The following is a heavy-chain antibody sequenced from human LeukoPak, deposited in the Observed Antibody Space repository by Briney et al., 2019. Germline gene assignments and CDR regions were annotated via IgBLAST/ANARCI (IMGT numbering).Heavy chain of an antibody. Sequence: GESLKISCAASGFTVSSNYMNWVRQAPGKGLEWVSIIYSGGDTYYADSVKGRFTISRDNSKNTLYLQTNSLRPEDTAVYYCTRGPGSTWYSDYWGQGILVTVSS. CDR3: TRGPGSTWYSDY. V-gene: IGHV3-66*02. J-gene: IGHJ4*02. D-gene: IGHD6-13*01. CDR2: IYSGGDT. CDR1: GFTVSSNY.